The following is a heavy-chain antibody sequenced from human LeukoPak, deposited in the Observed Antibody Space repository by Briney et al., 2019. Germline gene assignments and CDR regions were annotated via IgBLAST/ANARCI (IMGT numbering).Heavy chain of an antibody. CDR3: ARARLAHTVTTFVGAFDI. J-gene: IGHJ3*02. CDR2: ISYEGSNK. V-gene: IGHV3-30*04. Sequence: PGGSLRLSCAASGFTFSSYAVQWVRQAPGKGLEWVAVISYEGSNKYYADSVKGRFTISRDNSKNTLYLQMNSLRAEDTAVYYCARARLAHTVTTFVGAFDIWGQGTMVTVSS. CDR1: GFTFSSYA. D-gene: IGHD4-17*01.